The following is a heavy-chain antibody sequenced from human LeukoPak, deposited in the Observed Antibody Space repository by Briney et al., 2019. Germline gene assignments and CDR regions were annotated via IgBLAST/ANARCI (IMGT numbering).Heavy chain of an antibody. D-gene: IGHD5-18*01. J-gene: IGHJ4*02. CDR3: ARNRGMVTSEFDY. CDR2: ISWNSDRQ. Sequence: GRSLRLSCAASGFTFDDYAMHWVRQAPGKGLEWVSGISWNSDRQDYADSVKGRFTISRDNAKNSLHLQMNSLRAEDTALYYCARNRGMVTSEFDYWGQGTLVTVSS. V-gene: IGHV3-9*01. CDR1: GFTFDDYA.